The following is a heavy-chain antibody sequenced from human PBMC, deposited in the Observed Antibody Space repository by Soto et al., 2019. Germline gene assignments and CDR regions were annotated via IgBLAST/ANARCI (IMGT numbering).Heavy chain of an antibody. CDR1: GFTFVSYA. J-gene: IGHJ4*02. V-gene: IGHV3-23*01. CDR3: AKTAGITMVRGVLDS. Sequence: VLLLESGGGLVQPGGSLKLSCAASGFTFVSYAMTWVRQAPGKGLEWVSTISVSGTYTYYADSVEGRFTISRDNSKNTPYLQMNGLRAEDTAVYYCAKTAGITMVRGVLDSWGQGTLVTVSS. CDR2: ISVSGTYT. D-gene: IGHD3-10*01.